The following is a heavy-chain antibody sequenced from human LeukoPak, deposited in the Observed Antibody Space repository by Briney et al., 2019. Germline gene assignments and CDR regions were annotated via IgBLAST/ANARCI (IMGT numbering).Heavy chain of an antibody. V-gene: IGHV3-23*01. CDR2: ISGSGGST. CDR1: GFTFSSYA. Sequence: GGSLRLSCAASGFTFSSYAMSWVRQAPGKGLEWVSAISGSGGSTYYADSVKGRFTISRDNSKNTLYLQMNSLRAEDTAVYYCARDRCSEYSYGCLVDYWGQGTLVTVSS. J-gene: IGHJ4*02. CDR3: ARDRCSEYSYGCLVDY. D-gene: IGHD5-18*01.